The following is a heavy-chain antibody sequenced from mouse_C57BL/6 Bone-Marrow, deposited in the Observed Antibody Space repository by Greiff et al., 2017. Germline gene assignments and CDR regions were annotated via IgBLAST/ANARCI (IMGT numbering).Heavy chain of an antibody. CDR1: GFTFSSYG. J-gene: IGHJ2*01. D-gene: IGHD2-3*01. CDR3: ARQGSYDGYYGY. Sequence: EVQLVESGGDLVKPGGSLKLSCAASGFTFSSYGMSWVRQTPDKRLEWVATISSGGSYTYYPDSVKGRFTISRDNAKNTLYLQMSSLKSGDTAMYYCARQGSYDGYYGYWGQGTTLTVSS. V-gene: IGHV5-6*01. CDR2: ISSGGSYT.